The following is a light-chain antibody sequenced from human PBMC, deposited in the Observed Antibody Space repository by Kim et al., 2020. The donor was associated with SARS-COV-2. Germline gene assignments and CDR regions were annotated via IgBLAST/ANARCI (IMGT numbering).Light chain of an antibody. J-gene: IGLJ2*01. Sequence: GHPITISCYGTGSNIGYRNFVSCYQQHPGDDPTLMIYDVTNRTSGVSHRFSGSKSGNTASLAISGPQTEDEAAYYCSSYTNSGTVVFGGGTQLTVL. V-gene: IGLV2-14*03. CDR3: SSYTNSGTVV. CDR2: DVT. CDR1: GSNIGYRNF.